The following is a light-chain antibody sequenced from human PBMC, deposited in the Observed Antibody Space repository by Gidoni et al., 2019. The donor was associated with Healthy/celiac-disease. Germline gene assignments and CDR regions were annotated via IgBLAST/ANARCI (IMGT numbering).Light chain of an antibody. J-gene: IGLJ2*01. Sequence: SYELTQPPSVSVSPGQTASITCSGDKLGDKYACWYQQKQGQSPVLVIYQDSKRPSGIPERFSGSNSGNTATLTISGTQAMDEADYYCQAWDSSTAVVFGGGTKLTAL. V-gene: IGLV3-1*01. CDR3: QAWDSSTAVV. CDR2: QDS. CDR1: KLGDKY.